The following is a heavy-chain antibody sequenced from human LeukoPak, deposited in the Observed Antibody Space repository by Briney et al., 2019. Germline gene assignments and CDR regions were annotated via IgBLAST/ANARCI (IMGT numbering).Heavy chain of an antibody. D-gene: IGHD4-17*01. V-gene: IGHV3-23*01. CDR1: GFTFSSYA. CDR3: AKTGGGHGDHALFDY. CDR2: ISGSGGST. Sequence: PGGFLRLSCAASGFTFSSYAMSWVRQAPGKGLEWVSAISGSGGSTYYADSVKGRFTISRDNSKNTLYLQMNSLRAEDTAVYYCAKTGGGHGDHALFDYWGQGTLVTVSS. J-gene: IGHJ4*02.